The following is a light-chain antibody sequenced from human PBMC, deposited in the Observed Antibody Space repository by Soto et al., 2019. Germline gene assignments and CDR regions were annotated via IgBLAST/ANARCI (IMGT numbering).Light chain of an antibody. J-gene: IGKJ3*01. CDR3: QQSYSFPRT. V-gene: IGKV1-39*01. CDR2: AAS. CDR1: QSISSN. Sequence: DIQMTQSPSSLSGSLGGSVTTGWRASQSISSNVNWYQRKPGKAPKLMIYAASSLHTGVPSRFSGSGSETDFTLTISSLQPEDFATYYCQQSYSFPRTFGPGTKVDIK.